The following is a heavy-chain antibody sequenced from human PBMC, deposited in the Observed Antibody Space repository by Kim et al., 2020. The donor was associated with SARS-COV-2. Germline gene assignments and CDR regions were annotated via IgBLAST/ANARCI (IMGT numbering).Heavy chain of an antibody. Sequence: GGSLRLSCAASGFTFSSYWMHWVRQAPGKGLVWVSRINSDGSSTSYADSVKGRFTISRDNAKNTLYLQMNSLRAEDTAVYYCARAVGDSSGWYDYWGQGTLVTVSS. CDR1: GFTFSSYW. J-gene: IGHJ4*02. CDR3: ARAVGDSSGWYDY. V-gene: IGHV3-74*01. D-gene: IGHD6-19*01. CDR2: INSDGSST.